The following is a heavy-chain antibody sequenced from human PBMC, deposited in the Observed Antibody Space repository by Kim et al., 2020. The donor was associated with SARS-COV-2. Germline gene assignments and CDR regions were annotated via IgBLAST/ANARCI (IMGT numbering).Heavy chain of an antibody. CDR3: ARWGRDGYNSWVDY. J-gene: IGHJ4*02. CDR2: IYPGYSDT. V-gene: IGHV5-51*01. Sequence: SLNISFNFSLYNFTIFFIYFFLHIPFKFLEFMGIIYPGYSDTRYSPSFQGHVTISADKSISTAYLQWSSLKASDTAMYYCARWGRDGYNSWVDYWGQGT. CDR1: LYNFTIFF. D-gene: IGHD5-12*01.